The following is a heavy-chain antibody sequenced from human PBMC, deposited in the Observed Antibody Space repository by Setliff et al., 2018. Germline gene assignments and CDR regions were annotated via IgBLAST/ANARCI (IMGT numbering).Heavy chain of an antibody. CDR3: ATGPDIGEFGGNYFNY. Sequence: SVKVSCKASGGTFSRYAISWVRQAPGQGLEWMGGSIPMYRTTKYAQKFQGRVTITTDESTTTAYMELSSLRSEDAAVYYCATGPDIGEFGGNYFNYWGQGTLVTVSS. CDR1: GGTFSRYA. D-gene: IGHD2-15*01. CDR2: SIPMYRTT. V-gene: IGHV1-69*05. J-gene: IGHJ4*02.